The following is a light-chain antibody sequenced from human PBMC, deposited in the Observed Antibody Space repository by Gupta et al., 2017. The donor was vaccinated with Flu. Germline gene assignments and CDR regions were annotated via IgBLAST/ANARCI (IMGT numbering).Light chain of an antibody. CDR3: QSYDSSIFVL. J-gene: IGLJ2*01. CDR1: SPNIGTDYE. CDR2: DNS. V-gene: IGLV1-40*01. Sequence: QSVLTQPPSVSAAPGQRVTISCTGSSPNIGTDYEVHWYQQLPAAPPKLLIYDNSTRPSVVPDRFSGSKSGTSASLTITGLQAEDDADYYCQSYDSSIFVLFGGGTRLTVL.